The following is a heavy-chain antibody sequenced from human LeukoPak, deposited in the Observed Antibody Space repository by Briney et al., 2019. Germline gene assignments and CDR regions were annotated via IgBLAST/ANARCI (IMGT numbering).Heavy chain of an antibody. CDR3: ARVSVIGYFWSGYYDGDWFDP. D-gene: IGHD3-3*01. Sequence: PSETLSLTCTVSGGSISSSSYYWGWIRQPPGKGLEWIGSIYYSGSTYYNPSLKSRVTISVDTSKNQFSLKLSSVTAADTAVYYCARVSVIGYFWSGYYDGDWFDPWGQGTLVTVSS. CDR2: IYYSGST. J-gene: IGHJ5*02. V-gene: IGHV4-39*07. CDR1: GGSISSSSYY.